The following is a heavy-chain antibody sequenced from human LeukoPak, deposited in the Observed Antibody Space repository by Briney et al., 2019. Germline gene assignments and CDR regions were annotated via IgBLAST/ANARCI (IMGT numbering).Heavy chain of an antibody. D-gene: IGHD2-15*01. Sequence: PSETLSLTCTVSGGSISSYYWSWIRQPPGKGLEWIGYIYYSGSTNYNPSLKSRVTISVDTSKNQFSLKLSSVTAADTAVYYCARDTGYWVGSRNWFDPWGQGTLATVSS. V-gene: IGHV4-59*12. CDR3: ARDTGYWVGSRNWFDP. CDR2: IYYSGST. CDR1: GGSISSYY. J-gene: IGHJ5*02.